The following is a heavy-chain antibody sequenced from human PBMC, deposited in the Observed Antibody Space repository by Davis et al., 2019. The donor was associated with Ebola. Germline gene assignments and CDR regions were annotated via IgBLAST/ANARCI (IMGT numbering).Heavy chain of an antibody. D-gene: IGHD6-19*01. CDR2: ISSSSSYI. CDR3: ARSTGYSSGWYHDAFDI. J-gene: IGHJ3*02. CDR1: GFTFSSYS. V-gene: IGHV3-21*01. Sequence: GESLKISCAASGFTFSSYSMNWVRQAPGKGLEWVSSISSSSSYIYYADSVKGRFTISRDSAKNSLYLQMNSLRAEDTAVYYCARSTGYSSGWYHDAFDIWGQGTMVTVSS.